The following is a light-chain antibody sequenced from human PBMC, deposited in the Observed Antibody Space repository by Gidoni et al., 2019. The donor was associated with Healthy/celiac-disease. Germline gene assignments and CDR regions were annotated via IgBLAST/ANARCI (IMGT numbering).Light chain of an antibody. CDR2: AAS. J-gene: IGKJ2*01. CDR1: QGIRND. CDR3: LPDYNYPYT. Sequence: AIQMTQSPSSLSASVGDRVTITCRASQGIRNDLGWYQQKPGKAPKLLIYAASSLQSGVPSRFSGSGSGTDFTLTISSLQPEDFATYYCLPDYNYPYTFGQXTKLEIK. V-gene: IGKV1-6*01.